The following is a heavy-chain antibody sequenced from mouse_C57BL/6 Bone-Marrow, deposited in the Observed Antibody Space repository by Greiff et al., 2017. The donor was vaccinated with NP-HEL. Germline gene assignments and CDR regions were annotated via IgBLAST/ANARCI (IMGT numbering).Heavy chain of an antibody. Sequence: VQLQQSGAELVRPGTSVKVSCKASGYAFTNYLIEWVKQRPGQGLEWIGVINPGSGGTNYNEKFKGKATLTADKSSSTAYMQLSSLTSEDSAVYFCARWVYDGYTGYFDVWGTGTTVTVSS. CDR3: ARWVYDGYTGYFDV. CDR1: GYAFTNYL. J-gene: IGHJ1*03. CDR2: INPGSGGT. D-gene: IGHD2-3*01. V-gene: IGHV1-54*01.